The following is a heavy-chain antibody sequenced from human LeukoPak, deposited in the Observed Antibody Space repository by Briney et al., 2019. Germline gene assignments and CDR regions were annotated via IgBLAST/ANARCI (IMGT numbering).Heavy chain of an antibody. CDR2: ISGSGGST. CDR3: AKDGGATTRLPDY. J-gene: IGHJ4*02. Sequence: GGSLRLSCAASGFTFSSYGMHWVRQAPGKGLEWVSAISGSGGSTYYADSVKGRFTISRDNSKNTLYLQMNSLRAEDTAVYYCAKDGGATTRLPDYWGQGTLVTVSS. V-gene: IGHV3-23*01. D-gene: IGHD1-26*01. CDR1: GFTFSSYG.